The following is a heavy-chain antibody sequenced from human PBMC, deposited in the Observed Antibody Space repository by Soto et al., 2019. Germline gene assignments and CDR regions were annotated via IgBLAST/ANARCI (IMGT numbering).Heavy chain of an antibody. CDR1: GYPLPTYG. V-gene: IGHV1-18*01. CDR3: ATVSGYGSGSRRFDF. Sequence: QVQVMQSGAQLTQPGASVKVSCETSGYPLPTYGLSWVRQAPGQGLEWMGWIVGDSGNTVYAQKFQGRVTMYRDTSTSTGYMELRRLTSDDSALYYCATVSGYGSGSRRFDFWGQGTLFSVSS. D-gene: IGHD3-10*01. J-gene: IGHJ4*02. CDR2: IVGDSGNT.